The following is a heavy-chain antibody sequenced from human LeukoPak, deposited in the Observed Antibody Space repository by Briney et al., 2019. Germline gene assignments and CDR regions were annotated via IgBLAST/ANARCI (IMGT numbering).Heavy chain of an antibody. CDR1: GFTFSNYW. J-gene: IGHJ3*02. CDR2: IKQDGSEK. D-gene: IGHD3-22*01. Sequence: GGSLRLSCAASGFTFSNYWMNWVRQAPGKGLEWVANIKQDGSEKYYVDSVKGRFTISRDNTKNSLFLHMSSLRAEDTAVYFCASSYFDNSLHAYDIWGQGTMVTVSS. V-gene: IGHV3-7*01. CDR3: ASSYFDNSLHAYDI.